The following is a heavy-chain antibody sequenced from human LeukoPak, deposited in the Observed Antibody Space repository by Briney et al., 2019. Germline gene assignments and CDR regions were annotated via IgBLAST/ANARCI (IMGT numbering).Heavy chain of an antibody. CDR1: GFTFSSYG. D-gene: IGHD1-26*01. V-gene: IGHV3-30*02. J-gene: IGHJ4*02. Sequence: GGSLTLSCAASGFTFSSYGKHWIRHPPGKGLDWVAFVRYDGSNKYYADPVKSRLTISRDNSKNTVYLQMTSLRAEDTAVYYCAKDTLKVGYFDYWGQGTLVTVSS. CDR2: VRYDGSNK. CDR3: AKDTLKVGYFDY.